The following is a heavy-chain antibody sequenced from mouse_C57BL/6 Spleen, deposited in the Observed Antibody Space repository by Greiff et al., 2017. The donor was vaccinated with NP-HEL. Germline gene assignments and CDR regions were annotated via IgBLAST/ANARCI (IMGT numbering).Heavy chain of an antibody. CDR1: GYTFTSYW. J-gene: IGHJ1*03. CDR3: ARSRTTVGYFDV. D-gene: IGHD1-1*01. Sequence: VQLQQPGAELVKPGASVQMSCKASGYTFTSYWITWVKQRPGQGLAWIGDLYPGSGSTTYNEKFTSKATLTVDTSSSTAYMQLSSLTSEDSAVYYCARSRTTVGYFDVWGTGTTVTVSS. CDR2: LYPGSGST. V-gene: IGHV1-55*01.